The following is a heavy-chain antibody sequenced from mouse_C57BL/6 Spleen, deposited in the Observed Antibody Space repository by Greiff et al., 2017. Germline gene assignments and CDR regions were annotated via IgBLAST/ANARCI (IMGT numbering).Heavy chain of an antibody. CDR3: TRWRSGNREGFGY. CDR1: GYTFTDYE. Sequence: VKLQQSGAELVRPGASVTLSCKASGYTFTDYEMHWVKQTPVHGLEWIGAIDPETGGTAYNQKFKGKAILTADKSSSTAYMELRSLTSEDSAVYYCTRWRSGNREGFGYWGEGTLVTVSA. D-gene: IGHD4-1*01. V-gene: IGHV1-15*01. J-gene: IGHJ3*01. CDR2: IDPETGGT.